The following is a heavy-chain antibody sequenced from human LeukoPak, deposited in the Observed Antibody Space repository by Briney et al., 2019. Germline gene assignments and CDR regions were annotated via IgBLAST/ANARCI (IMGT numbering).Heavy chain of an antibody. Sequence: GSLRLSCAASGFTFSSYAMSWVRQAPGKGLEWVSPISGSGDSTYYADSVKGRFTISRDNSKNTLYLQMNSLRAEDTAVYYCAKGRGFTSTSCYNYWGQGTLVIVSS. D-gene: IGHD2-2*02. J-gene: IGHJ4*02. CDR3: AKGRGFTSTSCYNY. CDR2: ISGSGDST. CDR1: GFTFSSYA. V-gene: IGHV3-23*01.